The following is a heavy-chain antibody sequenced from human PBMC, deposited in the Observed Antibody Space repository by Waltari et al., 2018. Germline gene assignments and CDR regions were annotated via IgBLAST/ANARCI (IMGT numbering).Heavy chain of an antibody. V-gene: IGHV4-34*01. Sequence: QVQLQQWGAGLLKPSETLSLTCAVYGGSFSGYYWRWIRQPPGKGLEWIGEINHSGSTNYNPSLKSRVTISVDTSKNQFSLKLSSVTAADTAVYYCARDGGEYSYAVGGWFDPWGQGTLVTVSS. CDR3: ARDGGEYSYAVGGWFDP. J-gene: IGHJ5*02. D-gene: IGHD5-18*01. CDR1: GGSFSGYY. CDR2: INHSGST.